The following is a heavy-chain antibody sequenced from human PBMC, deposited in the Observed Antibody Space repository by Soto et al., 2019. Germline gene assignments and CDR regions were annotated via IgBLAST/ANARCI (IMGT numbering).Heavy chain of an antibody. CDR2: ISVSGGST. CDR1: GFTFSSYA. V-gene: IGHV3-23*01. Sequence: GGSLRLSWAASGFTFSSYAMSWVRQAPGKGLEWVSAISVSGGSTYYADSVKGRFTISRDNSKNTLYLQMNSLRAEDTAVYYCAKAPENMVFGVLNWFDPWGQGTLVTVSS. CDR3: AKAPENMVFGVLNWFDP. D-gene: IGHD3-3*01. J-gene: IGHJ5*02.